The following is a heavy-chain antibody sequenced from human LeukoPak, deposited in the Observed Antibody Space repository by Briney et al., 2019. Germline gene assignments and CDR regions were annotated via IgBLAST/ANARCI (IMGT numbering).Heavy chain of an antibody. CDR1: GFTFGDYA. CDR2: IRSKAYGGTT. V-gene: IGHV3-49*03. CDR3: TRDRRRRGSLAFDI. J-gene: IGHJ3*02. D-gene: IGHD5-12*01. Sequence: GGSLRLSCTASGFTFGDYAMSWFRQAPGKGLEWVGFIRSKAYGGTTEYAASVKGRFTISRDDSKSIAYLQMNSLKTEDTAVYYCTRDRRRRGSLAFDIWGQGTMVTVSS.